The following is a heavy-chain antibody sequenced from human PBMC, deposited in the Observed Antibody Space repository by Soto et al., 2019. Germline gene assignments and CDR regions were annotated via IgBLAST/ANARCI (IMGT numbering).Heavy chain of an antibody. CDR2: IYYSGST. CDR3: GRGVVVPDATGRIDL. CDR1: GGSISSRDYY. Sequence: QVQLQESGPGLVKPSQTLSLTCTVSGGSISSRDYYWSWIRQPPGKGLEWLGYIYYSGSTYYNPSHKRRITTSVDATKDQFSLKMSSGNAADAAFYCGGRGVVVPDATGRIDLWGQGTLVTVSP. D-gene: IGHD2-2*01. V-gene: IGHV4-30-4*01. J-gene: IGHJ5*02.